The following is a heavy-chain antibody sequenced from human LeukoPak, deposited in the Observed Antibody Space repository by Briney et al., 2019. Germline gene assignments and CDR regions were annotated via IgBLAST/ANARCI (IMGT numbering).Heavy chain of an antibody. V-gene: IGHV3-23*01. CDR3: AKDGRSGAPFDR. CDR1: GFTFNRCW. Sequence: GGSLRLSCVVSGFTFNRCWMNWVRQAPGKGLEWVSLITGGGGSTDYADSVKGRFTISRDNSKNTLYLQMNSLRVEDTATYYCAKDGRSGAPFDRWGQGTVLTVSS. D-gene: IGHD3-3*01. J-gene: IGHJ4*02. CDR2: ITGGGGST.